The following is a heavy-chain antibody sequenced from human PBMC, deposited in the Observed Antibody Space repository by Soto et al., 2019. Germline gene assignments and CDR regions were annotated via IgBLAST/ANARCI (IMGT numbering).Heavy chain of an antibody. D-gene: IGHD6-19*01. J-gene: IGHJ4*02. V-gene: IGHV2-70*12. CDR2: IDWDDDK. Sequence: SGPTLVNPTQTLTLTCTFSGFSLSTSGMCVSWIRQPPGKALEWLARIDWDDDKYYSTSLKTRLTISKDTSKNQVVLTMTNMDPVDTATYYCAQKYSSGWYQSYFDYWGQGTRVTVSS. CDR3: AQKYSSGWYQSYFDY. CDR1: GFSLSTSGMC.